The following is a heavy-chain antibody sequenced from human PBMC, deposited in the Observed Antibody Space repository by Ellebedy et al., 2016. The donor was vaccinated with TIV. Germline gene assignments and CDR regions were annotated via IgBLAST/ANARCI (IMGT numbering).Heavy chain of an antibody. J-gene: IGHJ4*02. CDR1: GFIFSDHS. CDR2: ISSSGTPK. V-gene: IGHV3-11*01. CDR3: ARGDFWTGYTYHYDY. D-gene: IGHD3/OR15-3a*01. Sequence: GESLKISXVASGFIFSDHSMTWVRQAPGKGLQWLSYISSSGTPKFYVDSVKGRFTISRDNAKNSLSLHMTGLRGEDTAVYYCARGDFWTGYTYHYDYWGQGTLVSVSS.